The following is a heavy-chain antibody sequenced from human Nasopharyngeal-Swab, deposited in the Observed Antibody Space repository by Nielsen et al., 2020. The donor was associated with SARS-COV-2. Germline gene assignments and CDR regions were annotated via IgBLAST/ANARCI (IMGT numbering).Heavy chain of an antibody. D-gene: IGHD3-22*01. Sequence: GASMKISCAASGFTFSRYTIHLVRQAPGKGLEWVAVISYDGSNKYYPDSVKGRFTIYRDISKNTLYLKMNSLRAEETDVFYWASTPLDSSGYYYAFQYWGRGILVTVSS. V-gene: IGHV3-30-3*01. CDR3: ASTPLDSSGYYYAFQY. J-gene: IGHJ4*02. CDR1: GFTFSRYT. CDR2: ISYDGSNK.